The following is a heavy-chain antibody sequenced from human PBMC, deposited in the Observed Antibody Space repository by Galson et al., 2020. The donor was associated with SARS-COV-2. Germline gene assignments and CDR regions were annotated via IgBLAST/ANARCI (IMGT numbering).Heavy chain of an antibody. V-gene: IGHV3-30*04. CDR2: ISYDGSNK. D-gene: IGHD6-13*01. Sequence: GGSLRLSCAASGFTFSSYAMHWVRQAPGKGLEWVAVISYDGSNKYYADSVKGRFTISRDNSKNTQYLQMNSLRAEDTAVYYCATPPSSSWDHGFDPWGEEGLVTVSS. J-gene: IGHJ5*02. CDR1: GFTFSSYA. CDR3: ATPPSSSWDHGFDP.